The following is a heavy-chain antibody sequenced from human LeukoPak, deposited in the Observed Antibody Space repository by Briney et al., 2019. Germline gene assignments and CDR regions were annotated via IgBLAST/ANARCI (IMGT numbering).Heavy chain of an antibody. V-gene: IGHV3-9*01. Sequence: PGGSLRLSCAASGFTFDDYAMHWVRQAPGKGLEWVLGISWNSGSIGYADSVKGRFTISRDNAKNSLYLQMNSLRAEDTALYYCAKDIAIAAAGTVFDYWGQGTLVTVSS. CDR3: AKDIAIAAAGTVFDY. D-gene: IGHD6-13*01. J-gene: IGHJ4*02. CDR2: ISWNSGSI. CDR1: GFTFDDYA.